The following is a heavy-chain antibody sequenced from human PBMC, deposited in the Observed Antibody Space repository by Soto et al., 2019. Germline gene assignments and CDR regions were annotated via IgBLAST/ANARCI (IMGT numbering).Heavy chain of an antibody. V-gene: IGHV3-21*01. D-gene: IGHD2-15*01. CDR3: ARAGYFSGGSCYSRPFDY. Sequence: EVQLVESGGGLVKPGGSLRLSCAASGFTFSSYSMNWVRQAPGKGLEWVSSISSSSSYIYYADSVKGRFTISRDNAKNSLYLQMNSLRAEDTAVYYCARAGYFSGGSCYSRPFDYWGQGTLVTVSS. CDR1: GFTFSSYS. CDR2: ISSSSSYI. J-gene: IGHJ4*02.